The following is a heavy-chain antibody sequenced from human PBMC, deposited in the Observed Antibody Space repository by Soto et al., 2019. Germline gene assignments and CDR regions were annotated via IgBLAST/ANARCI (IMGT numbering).Heavy chain of an antibody. D-gene: IGHD3-10*01. J-gene: IGHJ6*03. Sequence: PSETLSLTCAVYGGSFSGYYWSWIRQPPGKGLEWIGEINHSGSTNYNPSLKSRVTISVDTSKNQFSLKLSSVTAADTAVYYCARGPGSGSYYSVRYYYYYYMDVWGKGTTVTVSS. CDR3: ARGPGSGSYYSVRYYYYYYMDV. CDR1: GGSFSGYY. CDR2: INHSGST. V-gene: IGHV4-34*01.